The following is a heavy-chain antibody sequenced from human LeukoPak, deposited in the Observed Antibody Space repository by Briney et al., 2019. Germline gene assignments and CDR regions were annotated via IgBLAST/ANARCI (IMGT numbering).Heavy chain of an antibody. V-gene: IGHV1-2*02. Sequence: ASVKVSCKASGYTFTSYGMIWVRQAPGQGLELMGLINPNSGGTSYAQKFQGRVTMTRDTSISTAYMELSRLRSDDTAVYYCARALGAFDIWGQGTMVTVSS. D-gene: IGHD3-16*01. CDR2: INPNSGGT. CDR1: GYTFTSYG. J-gene: IGHJ3*02. CDR3: ARALGAFDI.